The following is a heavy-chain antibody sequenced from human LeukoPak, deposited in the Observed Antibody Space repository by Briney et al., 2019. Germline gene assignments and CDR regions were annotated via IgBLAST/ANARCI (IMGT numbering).Heavy chain of an antibody. CDR3: ARHRITGTTRYFDL. CDR2: IYYSGST. D-gene: IGHD1-7*01. J-gene: IGHJ2*01. Sequence: SQTLSLTCTVSGGSISSGSYYWSWIRQPAGKGLEWIGSIYYSGSTYYNPSLKSRVTISVDTSKNQFSLKLSSVTAADTAVYYCARHRITGTTRYFDLWGRGTLVTVSS. CDR1: GGSISSGSYY. V-gene: IGHV4-39*01.